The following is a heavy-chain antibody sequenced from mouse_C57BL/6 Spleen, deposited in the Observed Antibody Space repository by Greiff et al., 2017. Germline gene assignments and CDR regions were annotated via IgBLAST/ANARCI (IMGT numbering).Heavy chain of an antibody. V-gene: IGHV5-4*01. CDR3: ARDQRMGGYYAMDY. Sequence: DVHLVESGGGLVKPGGSLKLSCAASGFTFSSYAMSWVRQTPEKRLEWVATISDGGSYTYYPDNVKGRFTISRDNAKNNLYLQMSHLKSEDTAMYYCARDQRMGGYYAMDYWGQGTSVTVSS. J-gene: IGHJ4*01. CDR2: ISDGGSYT. CDR1: GFTFSSYA.